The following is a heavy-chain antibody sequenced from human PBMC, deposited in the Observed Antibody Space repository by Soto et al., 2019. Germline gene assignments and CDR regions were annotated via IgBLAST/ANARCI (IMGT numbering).Heavy chain of an antibody. V-gene: IGHV1-3*05. D-gene: IGHD2-21*02. J-gene: IGHJ4*02. Sequence: QVQLVQSGAEEKKPGASVKVSCKASGYTFTSYAMHWVRQAPGQRLEWMGWIYAGNGNTKYSQKFQGRVTITRDTSASTAYMALSSLRSEDTAVYYCARSIVVVTALDYWGQGTLVTVSS. CDR1: GYTFTSYA. CDR2: IYAGNGNT. CDR3: ARSIVVVTALDY.